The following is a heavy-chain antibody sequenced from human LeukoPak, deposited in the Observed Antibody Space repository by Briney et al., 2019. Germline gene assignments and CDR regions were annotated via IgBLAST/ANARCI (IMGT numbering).Heavy chain of an antibody. V-gene: IGHV1-2*06. CDR3: AGEDNSSGYRPFDI. D-gene: IGHD3-22*01. Sequence: ASVKVSCKASGYTFTGYYIHWVRQAPGQGLEWMGRINPNNGGTNYAQKFQGRVTMTRDMSMSTAFMELSRLRSDDTAVYYCAGEDNSSGYRPFDIWGQGTMVTVPS. CDR2: INPNNGGT. J-gene: IGHJ3*02. CDR1: GYTFTGYY.